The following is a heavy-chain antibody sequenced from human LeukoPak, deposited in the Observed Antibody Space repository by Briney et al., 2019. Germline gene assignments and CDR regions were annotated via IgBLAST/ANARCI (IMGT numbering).Heavy chain of an antibody. V-gene: IGHV4-61*02. CDR1: GGSISSGSCY. J-gene: IGHJ4*02. CDR3: ARAGDGILTGYRFDY. D-gene: IGHD3-9*01. CDR2: IYTSGST. Sequence: SETLSLTCTVSGGSISSGSCYWSWIRQPAGKGLEWIGRIYTSGSTNYNPSLKSRVTISVDTSKNQFSLKLSSVTAADTAVYYCARAGDGILTGYRFDYWGQGTLVTVSS.